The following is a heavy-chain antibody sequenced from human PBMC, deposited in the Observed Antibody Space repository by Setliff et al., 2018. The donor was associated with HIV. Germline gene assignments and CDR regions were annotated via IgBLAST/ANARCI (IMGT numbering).Heavy chain of an antibody. Sequence: SETLSLTCTVSGASFIRSRYYWSWIRQPAGKGLEWIGHVYTTGSASYNPSLESRVTILEALSKNQFSLKLSSVTAADTAVYYCARVGGTTWGVYYYYYYMDVWGKGTTVTVSS. D-gene: IGHD1-7*01. J-gene: IGHJ6*03. CDR3: ARVGGTTWGVYYYYYYMDV. CDR2: VYTTGSA. V-gene: IGHV4-61*09. CDR1: GASFIRSRYY.